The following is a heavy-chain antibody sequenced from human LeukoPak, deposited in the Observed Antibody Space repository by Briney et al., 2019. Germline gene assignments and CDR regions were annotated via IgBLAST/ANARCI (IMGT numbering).Heavy chain of an antibody. V-gene: IGHV1-8*01. CDR1: EYTFTSYD. J-gene: IGHJ4*02. Sequence: GASVTVSCKASEYTFTSYDINWVRQATEQGLEWMGWMNPNSGNTGYAQKLQGRVTMTRVTSISTAYMELNNLTSEDTAVYYCARGSWGEIAGRKSFEFWGQGSLVTVSS. D-gene: IGHD6-6*01. CDR2: MNPNSGNT. CDR3: ARGSWGEIAGRKSFEF.